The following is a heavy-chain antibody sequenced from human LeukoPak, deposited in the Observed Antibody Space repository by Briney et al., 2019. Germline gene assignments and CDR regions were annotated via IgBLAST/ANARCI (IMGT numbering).Heavy chain of an antibody. CDR3: AKDVYLHYYDSSGIFDY. D-gene: IGHD3-22*01. CDR2: ISWNSGSI. CDR1: GFTFEDFA. J-gene: IGHJ4*02. Sequence: PGGSLRLSCAASGFTFEDFAMHWVRQAPGKGLEWVSLISWNSGSIGYADSVKGRFTISRDNAKNSLYLQMNSLRAEDTALYYCAKDVYLHYYDSSGIFDYWGQGTLVTVSS. V-gene: IGHV3-9*01.